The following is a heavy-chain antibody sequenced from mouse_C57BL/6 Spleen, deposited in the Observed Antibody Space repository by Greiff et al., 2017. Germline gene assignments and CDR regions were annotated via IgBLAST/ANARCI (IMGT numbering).Heavy chain of an antibody. CDR3: ARMHYLSWFAY. CDR2: INPNNGGT. Sequence: EVQLQQSGPELVKPGASVKIPCKASGYTFTDYNMDWVKQSHGKSLEWIGDINPNNGGTIYNQKFKGKATLTVDKSSSTAYMELRSLTSEDTAVYYCARMHYLSWFAYWGQGTLVTVSA. V-gene: IGHV1-18*01. D-gene: IGHD5-5*01. CDR1: GYTFTDYN. J-gene: IGHJ3*01.